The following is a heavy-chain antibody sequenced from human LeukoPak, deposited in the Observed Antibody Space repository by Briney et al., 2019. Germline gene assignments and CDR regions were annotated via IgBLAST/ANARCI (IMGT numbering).Heavy chain of an antibody. CDR1: GFTFSSYA. J-gene: IGHJ4*02. D-gene: IGHD3-22*01. V-gene: IGHV3-30*04. CDR2: ISYDGNNK. Sequence: GGSLRLSCAASGFTFSSYAIHWVRQAPGKGLEWVAVISYDGNNKYYADSVKGRFTISRDNSKNTLYLQMNSLRAEDTAVYYCARDESPLIAGFSLSGPDYGGQGPLAPVS. CDR3: ARDESPLIAGFSLSGPDY.